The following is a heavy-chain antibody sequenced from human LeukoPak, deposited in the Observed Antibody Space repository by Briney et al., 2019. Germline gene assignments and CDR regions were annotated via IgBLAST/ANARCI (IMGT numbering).Heavy chain of an antibody. V-gene: IGHV3-30*01. CDR2: ISYDGSNK. Sequence: QSGRSLRLSCAASGFTFSSYAMHWVRQAPGKGLECVAVISYDGSNKYYADSVKGRFTISRDNSKNTLYLQMNSLRDEDTAVYYCARGGSYAAFDIWGQGTMVTVSS. CDR1: GFTFSSYA. CDR3: ARGGSYAAFDI. J-gene: IGHJ3*02. D-gene: IGHD1-26*01.